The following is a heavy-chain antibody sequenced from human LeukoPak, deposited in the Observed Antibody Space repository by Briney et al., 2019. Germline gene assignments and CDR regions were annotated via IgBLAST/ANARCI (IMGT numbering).Heavy chain of an antibody. CDR2: IANDGRSI. CDR1: GFTFSSYW. V-gene: IGHV3-74*03. Sequence: PGGSLRLSCATSGFTFSSYWMHWVRQAPGKGLMWVSDIANDGRSITYADSVKGRFSISRDNAKNTVYLQMHSLRADDTAVYYCARALTTDHSGRWFDPWGQGTLVTVSS. J-gene: IGHJ5*02. D-gene: IGHD4-17*01. CDR3: ARALTTDHSGRWFDP.